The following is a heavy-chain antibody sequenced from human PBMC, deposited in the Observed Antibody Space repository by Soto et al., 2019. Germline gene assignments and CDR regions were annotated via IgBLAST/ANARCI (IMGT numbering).Heavy chain of an antibody. V-gene: IGHV1-18*01. CDR2: ISAYNGNT. CDR3: ARDLRYYDISGYYYGLRSIDI. J-gene: IGHJ3*02. Sequence: ASVKVSCKASGYTFTSYGISWVRQAPGQGLEWMGWISAYNGNTNYAQKLQGRVTMTTDTSTSTAYMELRSLRSDDTAVYYCARDLRYYDISGYYYGLRSIDICGQATMVTLS. D-gene: IGHD3-22*01. CDR1: GYTFTSYG.